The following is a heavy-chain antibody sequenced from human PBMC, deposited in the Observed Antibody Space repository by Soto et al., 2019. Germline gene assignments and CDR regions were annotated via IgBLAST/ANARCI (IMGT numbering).Heavy chain of an antibody. CDR1: GCNSRIPS. D-gene: IGHD1-20*01. CDR2: INAGNGNT. V-gene: IGHV1-3*01. J-gene: IGHJ4*01. CDR3: ARDEYNWNY. Sequence: GCNSRIPSFDWMHKAPGQRLEWMGWINAGNGNTKYSQKFQGRVTITRDTSASTAYMELSSLRSEDTAVYYCARDEYNWNY.